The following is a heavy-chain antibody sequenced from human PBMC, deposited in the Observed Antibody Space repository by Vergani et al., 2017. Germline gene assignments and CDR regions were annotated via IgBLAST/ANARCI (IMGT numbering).Heavy chain of an antibody. CDR2: IYYSGST. V-gene: IGHV4-39*01. CDR1: GGSISSSSYY. J-gene: IGHJ5*02. D-gene: IGHD3-3*01. CDR3: ARLVYDFGSGYNNWFDP. Sequence: QLQLQESGPGLVKPSETLSLTCTVSGGSISSSSYYWGWIRQPPGKGLEWIGSIYYSGSTYYNPSLKSRVTISVDTSKNQFSLKLSSVTAADTAVYYCARLVYDFGSGYNNWFDPWGQGTLVTVSS.